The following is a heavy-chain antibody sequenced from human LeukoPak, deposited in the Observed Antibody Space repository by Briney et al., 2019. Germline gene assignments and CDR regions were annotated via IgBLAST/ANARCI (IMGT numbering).Heavy chain of an antibody. CDR1: GFTFDDYA. CDR2: ISWNSGSI. J-gene: IGHJ4*02. V-gene: IGHV3-9*03. D-gene: IGHD4-17*01. Sequence: GRSLRLSCAASGFTFDDYAMHWVRQAPGKGLEWVSGISWNSGSIGYADSVKGRFTISRDNAKNALYLQMNSRRAEDMALYYCAKDAGDYDYFDYWGQGTLVTVSS. CDR3: AKDAGDYDYFDY.